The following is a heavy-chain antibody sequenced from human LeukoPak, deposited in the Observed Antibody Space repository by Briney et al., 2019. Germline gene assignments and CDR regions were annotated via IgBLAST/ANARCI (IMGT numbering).Heavy chain of an antibody. V-gene: IGHV1-2*02. CDR2: INPNSGGT. CDR3: ARAHKVMITFGGVIAGPDY. D-gene: IGHD3-16*02. CDR1: GYTFTNYD. J-gene: IGHJ4*02. Sequence: ASVKVSCKASGYTFTNYDINWVRQASGQGLEWMGWINPNSGGTNYAQKFQGRVTMTRDTSISTAYMELSRLRSDDTAVYYCARAHKVMITFGGVIAGPDYWGQGTLVTVSS.